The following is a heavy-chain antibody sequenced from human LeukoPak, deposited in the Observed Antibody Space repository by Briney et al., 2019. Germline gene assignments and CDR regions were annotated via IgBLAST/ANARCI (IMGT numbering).Heavy chain of an antibody. CDR1: GFTFSSYS. V-gene: IGHV3-21*01. D-gene: IGHD3-3*01. CDR3: ASAGDFWSGYAVDY. J-gene: IGHJ4*02. CDR2: ISSSSSYI. Sequence: GGSLRLSCAAAGFTFSSYSMNWVRQAPGKGLEWVSSISSSSSYIYYADSVKGRFTISRDNAKNSLYLQMNSLRAEDTAVYYCASAGDFWSGYAVDYWGQGTLVTVSS.